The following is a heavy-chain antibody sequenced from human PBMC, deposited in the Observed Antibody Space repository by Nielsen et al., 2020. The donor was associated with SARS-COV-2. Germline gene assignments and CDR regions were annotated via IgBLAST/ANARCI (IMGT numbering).Heavy chain of an antibody. D-gene: IGHD5-24*01. J-gene: IGHJ4*02. V-gene: IGHV3-7*03. CDR2: IKQDGSEK. CDR1: GSTFSSYW. Sequence: GGSLRLSCAASGSTFSSYWMNWVRQAPGKGLEWVANIKQDGSEKYYGDSVKGRFTISRDNAKNSLYLQMNSLRAEDTALYYCAKIEMATEGFDYWGQGTLVTVSS. CDR3: AKIEMATEGFDY.